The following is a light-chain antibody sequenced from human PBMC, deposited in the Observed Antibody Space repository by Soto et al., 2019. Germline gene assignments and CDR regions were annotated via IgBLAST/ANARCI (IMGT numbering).Light chain of an antibody. CDR2: GAS. CDR1: QSVSSSY. V-gene: IGKV3-15*01. Sequence: IVLTQSPGTLSLSPGERATLSCRASQSVSSSYLAWYQQKPGQAPRLLIYGASTRATGIPARFSGSGSGTEFTLTISSLQSEDFAVYYCQQYNNWPFWTFGQGTKV. J-gene: IGKJ1*01. CDR3: QQYNNWPFWT.